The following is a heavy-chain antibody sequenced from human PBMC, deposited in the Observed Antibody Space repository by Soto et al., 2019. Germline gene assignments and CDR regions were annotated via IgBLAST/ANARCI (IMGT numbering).Heavy chain of an antibody. CDR2: ISPFTGNT. CDR3: TRDLAIAAAGKDDYGMDV. V-gene: IGHV1-18*04. Sequence: QVHLVQSGGEVRKPGASVRISCKASGYIFSNYGLSWVRQAPGQGLEWMGWISPFTGNTIYAQKFQGDVTLSTDTSTSTAYLDLRSLRFDDTAIYYCTRDLAIAAAGKDDYGMDVWGQGTTVTVSS. CDR1: GYIFSNYG. J-gene: IGHJ6*02. D-gene: IGHD6-13*01.